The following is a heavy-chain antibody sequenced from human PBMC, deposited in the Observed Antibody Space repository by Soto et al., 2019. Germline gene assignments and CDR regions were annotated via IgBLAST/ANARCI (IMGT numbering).Heavy chain of an antibody. Sequence: GSLRLSCSASGFSFSSYAMHWVRQAPGKGLVWVSRINSDGSSTSYADSVKGRFTISRDNAKNTLYLQMNSLRAEDTAVYYCASSPMVRGVPWGQGTLVTVSS. D-gene: IGHD3-10*01. J-gene: IGHJ4*02. V-gene: IGHV3-74*01. CDR2: INSDGSST. CDR3: ASSPMVRGVP. CDR1: GFSFSSYA.